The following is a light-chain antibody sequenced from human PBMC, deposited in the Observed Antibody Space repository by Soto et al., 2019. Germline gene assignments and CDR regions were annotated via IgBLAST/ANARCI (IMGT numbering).Light chain of an antibody. V-gene: IGKV3-11*01. J-gene: IGKJ2*01. Sequence: EIVLKQSPATLSLSPGERATLSCRTSQSVSSDLAWYQQKPGQAPRLLIYDAFNRATGIPARFSGSGSGTDFTLTISSLEPEDFAVYYCQQRTNWPPYTFGQGTRLEIK. CDR3: QQRTNWPPYT. CDR2: DAF. CDR1: QSVSSD.